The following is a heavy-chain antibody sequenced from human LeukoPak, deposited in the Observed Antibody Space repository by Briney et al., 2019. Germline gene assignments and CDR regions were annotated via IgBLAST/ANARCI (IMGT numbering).Heavy chain of an antibody. D-gene: IGHD3-9*01. V-gene: IGHV3-30*02. CDR1: GFTFSSYY. Sequence: GGSLRLSCAASGFTFSSYYMHWVRQAPGKCLEWVAVVHNDGDTKYFGDSVKGRFTISRNNSKNTLYLQMNSLRAEDTAVYYCATGTGYYYDRWGQGTLVTVAS. CDR3: ATGTGYYYDR. CDR2: VHNDGDTK. J-gene: IGHJ4*02.